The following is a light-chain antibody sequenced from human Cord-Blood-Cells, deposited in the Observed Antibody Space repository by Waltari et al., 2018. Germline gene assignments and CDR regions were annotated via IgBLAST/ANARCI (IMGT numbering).Light chain of an antibody. CDR2: LAS. J-gene: IGKJ4*01. CDR1: QSVLYSSNYKNC. CDR3: QQDYSTPLT. Sequence: DIVMTLSPDSLALSLGERATIHCKSRQSVLYSSNYKNCLAWYQQKPGQPPKLLIYLASTREVGVPDRFSGSGSGTDFTLTISSLQAEDVAVYYCQQDYSTPLTVGGGTKVEIK. V-gene: IGKV4-1*01.